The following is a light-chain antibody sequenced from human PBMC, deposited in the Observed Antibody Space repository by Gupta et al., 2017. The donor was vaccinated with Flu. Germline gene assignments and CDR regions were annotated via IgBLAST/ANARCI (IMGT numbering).Light chain of an antibody. CDR2: AAS. V-gene: IGKV1-39*01. CDR3: QQSYSTPLT. CDR1: QSISNY. J-gene: IGKJ4*01. Sequence: PSSLYASVGDRVSITCRARQSISNYLNWYQQKPGKAPKVLTYAASSLQSGVPSRFSASGSGTDLTLTISSRQPEDFATYYCQQSYSTPLTFGGGTKVEIK.